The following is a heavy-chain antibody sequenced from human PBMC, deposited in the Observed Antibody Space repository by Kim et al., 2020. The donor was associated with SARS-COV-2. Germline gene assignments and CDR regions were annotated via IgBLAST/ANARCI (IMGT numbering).Heavy chain of an antibody. J-gene: IGHJ6*02. V-gene: IGHV4-4*02. Sequence: SETLSLTCAVSGGSISSSNWWSWVRQPPGKGLEWIGEIYHSGSTNYNPSLKSRVTISVDKSKNQFSLKLSSVTAADTAVYYCRSSSWYRDYYYYGMDVWGQGTTVTVSS. CDR2: IYHSGST. D-gene: IGHD6-13*01. CDR3: RSSSWYRDYYYYGMDV. CDR1: GGSISSSNW.